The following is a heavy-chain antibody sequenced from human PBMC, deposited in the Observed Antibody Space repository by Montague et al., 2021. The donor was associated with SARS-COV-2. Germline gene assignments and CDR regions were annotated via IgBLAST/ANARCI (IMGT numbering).Heavy chain of an antibody. Sequence: SETLSLTCTVSGCSLNNYFWSWIRQPPGKGLEWVGYISSSGSTTYNPSLQSRVTISVDTARNQFSLKLLSVTAADTAFYYCARVDSSGPGEYWGQGILVSVSS. V-gene: IGHV4-59*08. CDR1: GCSLNNYF. D-gene: IGHD3-22*01. CDR2: ISSSGST. CDR3: ARVDSSGPGEY. J-gene: IGHJ4*02.